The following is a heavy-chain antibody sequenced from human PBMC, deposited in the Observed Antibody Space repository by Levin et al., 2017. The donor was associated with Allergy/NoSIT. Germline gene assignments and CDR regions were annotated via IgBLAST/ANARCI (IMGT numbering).Heavy chain of an antibody. V-gene: IGHV3-13*04. J-gene: IGHJ3*02. Sequence: SCAASGFTFSNYDMHWVRQGTGKGLEWVSAINTAGDTYYPGSVKGRFTISRENAKRSLYLQMNSLRAGDTAVYYCARVQRGAFDIWGQGTMVTVSS. CDR2: INTAGDT. CDR1: GFTFSNYD. CDR3: ARVQRGAFDI.